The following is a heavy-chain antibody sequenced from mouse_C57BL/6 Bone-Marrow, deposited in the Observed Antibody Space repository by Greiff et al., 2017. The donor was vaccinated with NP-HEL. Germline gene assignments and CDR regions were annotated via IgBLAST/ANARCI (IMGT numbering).Heavy chain of an antibody. CDR2: ISSGGSYT. V-gene: IGHV5-6*02. Sequence: EVKVVESGGDLVKPGGSLKLSCAASGFTFSSYGMSWVRQTPDKRLEWVATISSGGSYTYYPDSVKGRFTISRDNAKNTPYMQRSSLKSEETAMYYGAGRANWDGSFGYWGQGTLVTVSA. D-gene: IGHD4-1*01. J-gene: IGHJ3*01. CDR1: GFTFSSYG. CDR3: AGRANWDGSFGY.